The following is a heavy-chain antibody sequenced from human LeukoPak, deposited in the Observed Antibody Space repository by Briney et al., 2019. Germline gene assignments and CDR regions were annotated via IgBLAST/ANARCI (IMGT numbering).Heavy chain of an antibody. CDR1: GGSISSGGYY. J-gene: IGHJ3*02. D-gene: IGHD1-1*01. V-gene: IGHV4-30-2*01. CDR2: IYHSGST. CDR3: ARPGAYGTKTEGLRAFDI. Sequence: SETLSLTCTVSGGSISSGGYYWSWIRQPPGKGLEWIGYIYHSGSTYYNLSLKSRVTISVDRSKNQFSLKLSSVTAADTAVYYCARPGAYGTKTEGLRAFDIWGRGTMVTVSS.